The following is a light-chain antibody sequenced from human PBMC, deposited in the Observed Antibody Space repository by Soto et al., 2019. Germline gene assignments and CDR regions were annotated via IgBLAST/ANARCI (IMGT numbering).Light chain of an antibody. CDR3: QQYGSSPLFT. J-gene: IGKJ3*01. Sequence: EIVLTQSPGTLSLSPGERATLSCRASQSVSSNYLAWYQQKPGQAPRLLIYGASSRATGIPDRFSGSGSGTYFTLIISRLEPEDFAVYYCQQYGSSPLFTFGPGTKVEIK. CDR2: GAS. V-gene: IGKV3-20*01. CDR1: QSVSSNY.